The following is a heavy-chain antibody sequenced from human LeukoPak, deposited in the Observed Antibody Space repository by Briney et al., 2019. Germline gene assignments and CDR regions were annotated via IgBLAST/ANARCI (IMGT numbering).Heavy chain of an antibody. CDR2: IYRGGGT. D-gene: IGHD3-22*01. J-gene: IGHJ3*01. Sequence: GGSLRLSCAASGFTMRYNYLSWVRQAPGKGLEWVSGIYRGGGTYYPGSLRGRFIISRDDSKNNVYLGIDNLRDDDTAVYYCARGDYYVCSGFYSCQAFVLWGQGRMVTVSS. CDR1: GFTMRYNY. CDR3: ARGDYYVCSGFYSCQAFVL. V-gene: IGHV3-66*01.